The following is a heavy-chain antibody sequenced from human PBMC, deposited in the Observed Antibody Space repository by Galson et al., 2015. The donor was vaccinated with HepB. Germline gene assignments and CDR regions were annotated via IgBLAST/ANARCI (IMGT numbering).Heavy chain of an antibody. D-gene: IGHD5-24*01. V-gene: IGHV1-69*13. Sequence: SVKVSCKASGGTFSSYAISWVRQAPGQGLEWMGGIIPIFGTANYAQKFQGRVTITADESTSTAYMELSSLRSEDTAVYYCARGGGGDGYNSNWFDPWGQGTLVTVSS. J-gene: IGHJ5*02. CDR3: ARGGGGDGYNSNWFDP. CDR2: IIPIFGTA. CDR1: GGTFSSYA.